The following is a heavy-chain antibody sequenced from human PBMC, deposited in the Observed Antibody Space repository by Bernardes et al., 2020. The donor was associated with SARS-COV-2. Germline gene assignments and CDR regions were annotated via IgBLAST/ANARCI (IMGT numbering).Heavy chain of an antibody. Sequence: WRSLRLSFSASGFTFSSYCVSWVRQAPGKGLEWVANIKEDGSAKNYVDSVKGRFSISRDNAKNSLHLQMNSLRAEDTAVYYCAREGETRNYYYYGMDVWGQGTTVTVSS. CDR2: IKEDGSAK. J-gene: IGHJ6*02. V-gene: IGHV3-7*01. D-gene: IGHD3-16*01. CDR1: GFTFSSYC. CDR3: AREGETRNYYYYGMDV.